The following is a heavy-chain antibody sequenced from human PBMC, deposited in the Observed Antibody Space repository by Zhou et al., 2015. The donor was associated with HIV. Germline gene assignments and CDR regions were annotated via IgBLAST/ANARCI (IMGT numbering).Heavy chain of an antibody. J-gene: IGHJ6*02. CDR1: GGTFSSYT. D-gene: IGHD3-22*01. CDR2: IIPILGIA. V-gene: IGHV1-69*09. Sequence: QVQLVQSGAEVKKPGSSVKVSCKASGGTFSSYTISWVRQAPGQGLEWMGRIIPILGIANYAQKFQGRVTITADKSTSTAYMELSSLRSEDTAVYYCARVHHTGDYYDSSGYYYSVLGYYYYYGMDVWGQGTTVTVSS. CDR3: ARVHHTGDYYDSSGYYYSVLGYYYYYGMDV.